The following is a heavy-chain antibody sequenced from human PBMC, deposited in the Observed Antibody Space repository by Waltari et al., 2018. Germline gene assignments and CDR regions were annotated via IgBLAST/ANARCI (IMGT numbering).Heavy chain of an antibody. V-gene: IGHV3-15*04. Sequence: EGQLVESGGGLVKPGGSLRLSCAASGFPFNKAWMSWVRPAPGKGLQWVGRIESKSDGGKIDYGAPVKGRFTISRDDSKNTLYLQMDSLKNEDTAVYYCTTQYWGNGIVIDHWGQGAQVTVSS. D-gene: IGHD7-27*01. CDR1: GFPFNKAW. J-gene: IGHJ4*02. CDR2: IESKSDGGKI. CDR3: TTQYWGNGIVIDH.